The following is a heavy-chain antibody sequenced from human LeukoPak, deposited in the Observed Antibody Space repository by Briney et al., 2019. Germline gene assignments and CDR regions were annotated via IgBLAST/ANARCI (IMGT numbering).Heavy chain of an antibody. CDR1: GFTFSSYA. D-gene: IGHD3-3*01. J-gene: IGHJ4*02. CDR2: ISGSGGST. Sequence: GSLRLSCAASGFTFSSYAMSWVRQAPGKGLEWVSAISGSGGSTYYADSVKGRFTISRDNSKNTLYLQMNSLRAEDTAVYYCTSGGYDFWSASYYFDYWGQGTLVTVSS. CDR3: TSGGYDFWSASYYFDY. V-gene: IGHV3-23*01.